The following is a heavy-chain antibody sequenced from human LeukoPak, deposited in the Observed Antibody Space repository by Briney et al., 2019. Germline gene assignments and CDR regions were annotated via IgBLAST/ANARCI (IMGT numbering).Heavy chain of an antibody. J-gene: IGHJ4*02. CDR3: ARDPGYSSQTSFDY. Sequence: GGSLRLSCAASGFTFSRYSMKWVRQAPGKGVEWVSSISSSSSYIYYADSVKGGFTISRDNAKNSLYLQMNSLRAEDTALYYCARDPGYSSQTSFDYWGQGTLVTVSS. CDR1: GFTFSRYS. V-gene: IGHV3-21*01. CDR2: ISSSSSYI. D-gene: IGHD6-13*01.